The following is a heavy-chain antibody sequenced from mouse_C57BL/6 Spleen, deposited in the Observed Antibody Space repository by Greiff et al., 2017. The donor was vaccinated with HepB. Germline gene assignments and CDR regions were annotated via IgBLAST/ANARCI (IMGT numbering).Heavy chain of an antibody. D-gene: IGHD1-1*01. CDR3: AREGGYYGSSPPDY. J-gene: IGHJ2*01. V-gene: IGHV1-63*01. CDR1: GYTFTNYW. CDR2: IYPGGGYT. Sequence: QVQLQQSGAELVRPGTSVKMSCKASGYTFTNYWIGWAKQRPGHGLEWIGDIYPGGGYTNYNETFKGKATLTADKSSSTAYMQFSSLTSEDSAIYYCAREGGYYGSSPPDYWGQGTTLTVSS.